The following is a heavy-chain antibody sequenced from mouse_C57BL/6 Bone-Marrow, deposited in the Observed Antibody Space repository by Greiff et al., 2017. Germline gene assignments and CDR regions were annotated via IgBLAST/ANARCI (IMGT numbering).Heavy chain of an antibody. CDR2: IYPRSGNT. Sequence: VQVVESGAELARPGASVKLSCKASGYTFTSYGISWVKQRTGQGLEWIGEIYPRSGNTYYNEKFKGKATLTADKSSSTAYMELRSLTSEDSAVYFCARGNFDYWCQGTTLTVSS. V-gene: IGHV1-81*01. J-gene: IGHJ2*01. CDR1: GYTFTSYG. CDR3: ARGNFDY.